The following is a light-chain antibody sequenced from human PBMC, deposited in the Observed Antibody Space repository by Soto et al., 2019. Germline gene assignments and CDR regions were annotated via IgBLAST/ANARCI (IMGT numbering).Light chain of an antibody. CDR2: DVS. CDR3: CSYAGSYTWV. J-gene: IGLJ3*02. V-gene: IGLV2-11*01. Sequence: QSALTQPRSVSGSPGQSVTISCTGNSSDVGGYNYVSWYQQHPGKAPKLLIDDVSKRPSGVPDRFSGSKSGNTASLTISGLQAEDEADYYCCSYAGSYTWVFGGGTKLTVL. CDR1: SSDVGGYNY.